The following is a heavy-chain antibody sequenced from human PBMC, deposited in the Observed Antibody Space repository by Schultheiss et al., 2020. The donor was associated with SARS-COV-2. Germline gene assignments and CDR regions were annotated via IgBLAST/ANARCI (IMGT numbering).Heavy chain of an antibody. Sequence: GGSLRLSCAASGFTFSDYYMSWIRQAPGKGLEWVSYISSSSSTIYYADSVKGRFTISRDNAKNSLYLQMNSLRDEDTAVYYCARDNADYYGSGSYFVASKSKPDAFDIWGQGTMVTVSS. J-gene: IGHJ3*02. CDR3: ARDNADYYGSGSYFVASKSKPDAFDI. V-gene: IGHV3-11*04. CDR1: GFTFSDYY. D-gene: IGHD3-10*01. CDR2: ISSSSSTI.